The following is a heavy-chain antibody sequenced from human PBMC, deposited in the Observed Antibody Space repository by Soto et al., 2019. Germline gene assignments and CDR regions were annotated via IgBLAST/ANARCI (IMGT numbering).Heavy chain of an antibody. D-gene: IGHD5-18*01. CDR2: ISSSSSYI. CDR3: ARGTAMGLYYYYYMDV. V-gene: IGHV3-21*01. J-gene: IGHJ6*03. CDR1: VFTLSSYS. Sequence: EVQLVESGGGLVKPGGSLRLSCAASVFTLSSYSMNWVRQAPGKGLECVSSISSSSSYIYYADSVKGRFTISRDNAKNSLYLQMNSLRAEDTTVYYCARGTAMGLYYYYYMDVWGKGTTVTVSS.